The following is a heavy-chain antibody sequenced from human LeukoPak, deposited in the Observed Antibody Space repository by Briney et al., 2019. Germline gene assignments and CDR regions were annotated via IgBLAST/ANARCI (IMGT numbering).Heavy chain of an antibody. J-gene: IGHJ4*02. CDR1: GGTFSSYA. D-gene: IGHD5-18*01. CDR2: IIPIFGTA. CDR3: ARGGLQENIQLGY. V-gene: IGHV1-69*01. Sequence: ASVKVSCKASGGTFSSYAISWVRQAPGQGLEWMGGIIPIFGTANYAQKFQGRVTITADESTSTAYMELSSLRSEDTAVYYCARGGLQENIQLGYWGQGTLVTVSS.